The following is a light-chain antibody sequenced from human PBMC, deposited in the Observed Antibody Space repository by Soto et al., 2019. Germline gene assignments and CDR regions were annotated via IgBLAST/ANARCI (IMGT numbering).Light chain of an antibody. V-gene: IGLV2-14*01. J-gene: IGLJ1*01. Sequence: QSALTHPASVSGSPGRSIPISCTGTSSDVGGYNYVSWYQQHPGKAPNLMIYEVSNRPSGVSNRFSGSKSGNTASLTISGLQAEDEADYYCSSYTSSSTLVFGTGTKVTVL. CDR3: SSYTSSSTLV. CDR2: EVS. CDR1: SSDVGGYNY.